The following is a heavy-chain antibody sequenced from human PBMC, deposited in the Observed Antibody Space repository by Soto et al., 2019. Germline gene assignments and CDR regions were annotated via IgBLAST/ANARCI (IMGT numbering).Heavy chain of an antibody. Sequence: GGSLRLSCAASGFTFSSYGMHWVRQAPGKGLEWVAVISYDGSNKYYADSVKGRFTISRDNSKNTLYLQMNSLRAEDTAMYYCAKSGAPSSGDAFDIWGQGTMVTVSS. V-gene: IGHV3-30*18. J-gene: IGHJ3*02. D-gene: IGHD6-6*01. CDR1: GFTFSSYG. CDR3: AKSGAPSSGDAFDI. CDR2: ISYDGSNK.